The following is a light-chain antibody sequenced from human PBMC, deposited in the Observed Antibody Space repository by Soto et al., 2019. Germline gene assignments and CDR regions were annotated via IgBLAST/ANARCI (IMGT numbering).Light chain of an antibody. CDR1: SSDVGSYNL. CDR3: SSYAGSSTHVV. J-gene: IGLJ2*01. V-gene: IGLV2-23*01. Sequence: QSALTQPASVSGSPGQSITISCTGTSSDVGSYNLVSWYQQHPAKAPKLIIYEGTKWPSGVSNRFSGSKSGNTASLTISGLQAEDEADYYCSSYAGSSTHVVFGGGTQLTVL. CDR2: EGT.